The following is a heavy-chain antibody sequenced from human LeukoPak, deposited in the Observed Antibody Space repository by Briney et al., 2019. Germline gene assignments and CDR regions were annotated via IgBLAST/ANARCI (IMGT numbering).Heavy chain of an antibody. Sequence: PSETLSLTCTVSGGSISSSSYYWGWIRQPPGKGLEWIGSIYYSGSTYYNPSLKSRVTISVDTSKNQFSLKLSSVTAADTAVYYCARGRDSSSWYGVYYYYYYMDVWGKGTTVTISS. CDR3: ARGRDSSSWYGVYYYYYYMDV. J-gene: IGHJ6*03. V-gene: IGHV4-39*01. CDR1: GGSISSSSYY. CDR2: IYYSGST. D-gene: IGHD6-13*01.